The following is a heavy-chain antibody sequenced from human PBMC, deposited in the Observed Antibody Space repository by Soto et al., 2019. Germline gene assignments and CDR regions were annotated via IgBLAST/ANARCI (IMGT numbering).Heavy chain of an antibody. CDR3: AKDRAFWFGEGGWFDP. D-gene: IGHD3-10*01. J-gene: IGHJ5*02. V-gene: IGHV3-23*04. Sequence: EVQLVESGGGLVQPGGSLRLSCAASGFIFDSFALSWARQAPGKGLEWVSGIGGSGGRTYYADSVKGRFTISRDNSKNTLYLQMSSLSAEDTAIYYCAKDRAFWFGEGGWFDPWGQGTLVTVSS. CDR1: GFIFDSFA. CDR2: IGGSGGRT.